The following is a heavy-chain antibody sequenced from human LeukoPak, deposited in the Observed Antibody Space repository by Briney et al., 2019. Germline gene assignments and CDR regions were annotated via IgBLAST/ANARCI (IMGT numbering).Heavy chain of an antibody. CDR3: ARGPPIAAAGLNWFDP. V-gene: IGHV1-46*01. D-gene: IGHD6-13*01. CDR2: INPSGGST. CDR1: GYTFTSYY. Sequence: GASVKVSCKASGYTFTSYYMHWVRQAPGQGLEWMGIINPSGGSTSYAQKFQGRVTMTRDMSTSTVYMELSSLRSEDTAVYYCARGPPIAAAGLNWFDPWGQGTLVTVSS. J-gene: IGHJ5*02.